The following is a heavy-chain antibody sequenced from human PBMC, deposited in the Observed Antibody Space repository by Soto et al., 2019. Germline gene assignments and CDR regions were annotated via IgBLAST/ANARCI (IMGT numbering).Heavy chain of an antibody. CDR3: AREGGRDSLARKNNCFDT. V-gene: IGHV1-2*02. D-gene: IGHD1-1*01. CDR1: GYTFTDYH. J-gene: IGHJ5*01. Sequence: QVQLVQSGDEVKNPGASVKVSCKPSGYTFTDYHINWVRQAPGQGLEFMGWINANNGGAGSAQQFQGRLTVTRDTSISTVYMELSTLRSDDTAVYFCAREGGRDSLARKNNCFDTWGHVTRVTVAS. CDR2: INANNGGA.